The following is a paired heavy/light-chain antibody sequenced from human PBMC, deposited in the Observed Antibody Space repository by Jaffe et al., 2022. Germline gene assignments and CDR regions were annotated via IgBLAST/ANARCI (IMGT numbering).Light chain of an antibody. Sequence: EIVLTQSPATLSLSPGERATLSCRASQSVSSNLAWYQHKPGQAPRLLIYDASSRATGIPARFSGSGSGTDFTLTISSLEPEDFAVYYCHQRRSWPQTFGQGTKVEIK. CDR1: QSVSSN. J-gene: IGKJ1*01. V-gene: IGKV3-11*01. CDR3: HQRRSWPQT. CDR2: DAS.
Heavy chain of an antibody. D-gene: IGHD2-15*01. Sequence: QVQLVESGGGVVQPGGSLRLSCAASGFTFSDYGMHWVRQAPGKGLEWVAFIGSDGSNEYSADSVKGRFTISRDNSKNTLYLQMNSLRPEDTAVYYCAKWIGYCSSGTCDNWGQGTLVTVSS. J-gene: IGHJ4*02. CDR1: GFTFSDYG. V-gene: IGHV3-30*02. CDR3: AKWIGYCSSGTCDN. CDR2: IGSDGSNE.